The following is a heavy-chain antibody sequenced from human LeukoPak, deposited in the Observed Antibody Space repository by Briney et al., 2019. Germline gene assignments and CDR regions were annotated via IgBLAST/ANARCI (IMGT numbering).Heavy chain of an antibody. Sequence: SRGSLRRSCAASGFPLSSYSINWVRQAPGKGLEWVSYISSSGSAIYYVDSVKGRFTVSRDNAKNSLFLQMNSPRAEDTAVYYCVKVKGSYFDYWGEGALVPVSS. CDR1: GFPLSSYS. CDR2: ISSSGSAI. CDR3: VKVKGSYFDY. D-gene: IGHD2-15*01. V-gene: IGHV3-48*01. J-gene: IGHJ4*02.